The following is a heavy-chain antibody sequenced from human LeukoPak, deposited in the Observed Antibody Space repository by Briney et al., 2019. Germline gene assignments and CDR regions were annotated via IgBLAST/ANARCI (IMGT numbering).Heavy chain of an antibody. CDR2: IIPIFGTA. CDR3: ARGSLGSTKAFDI. Sequence: SVKVSCKASGGTFSSYAISWVRQAPGQGLEWMGGIIPIFGTANYAQKFQGRVTITTDESTSTAYMELSGLRSEDTAVYYCARGSLGSTKAFDIWGQGTMVTVSS. CDR1: GGTFSSYA. J-gene: IGHJ3*02. D-gene: IGHD2-2*01. V-gene: IGHV1-69*05.